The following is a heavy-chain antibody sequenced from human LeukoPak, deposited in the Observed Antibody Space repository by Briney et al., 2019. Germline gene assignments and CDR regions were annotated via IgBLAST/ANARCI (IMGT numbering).Heavy chain of an antibody. CDR1: GYTFTSYY. J-gene: IGHJ6*02. CDR2: INPSGGST. CDR3: ARDTMTAAGNHYYYYGMDV. Sequence: RGASVKVSCTASGYTFTSYYMHWVRQAPGQGLEWMGIINPSGGSTSYAQKFQGRVTMTRDTFTSTVYMELSSLRSEDTAVYYCARDTMTAAGNHYYYYGMDVWGQGTTVTVSS. V-gene: IGHV1-46*01. D-gene: IGHD6-13*01.